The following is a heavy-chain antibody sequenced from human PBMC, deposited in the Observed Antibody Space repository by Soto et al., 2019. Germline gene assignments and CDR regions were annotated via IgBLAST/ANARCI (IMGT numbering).Heavy chain of an antibody. Sequence: QVQLQESGPGLVKPSGTLSLTCAVSGGSISSSNWWSWVRQPPGKGLEWIGEIDHSGSTNYNPSLKSRVTISVDKSKNPFSLKLSSVTAADTAVYSCASYLVGATGFDPWGQGTLVTVSS. D-gene: IGHD1-26*01. V-gene: IGHV4-4*02. J-gene: IGHJ5*02. CDR2: IDHSGST. CDR3: ASYLVGATGFDP. CDR1: GGSISSSNW.